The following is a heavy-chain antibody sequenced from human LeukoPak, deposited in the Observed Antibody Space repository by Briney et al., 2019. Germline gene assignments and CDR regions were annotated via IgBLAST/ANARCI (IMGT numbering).Heavy chain of an antibody. J-gene: IGHJ4*02. CDR2: IYTSGST. V-gene: IGHV4-61*02. CDR3: ARVGISRGIRGFDY. Sequence: SQTLSLTCTVSGGSISSGSYYWSWIRQPAGKGLEWIGRIYTSGSTNYNPSLKSRVTISVDTSKNQFSLKLSSVTAADTAVYYCARVGISRGIRGFDYWGQGTLVTVSS. D-gene: IGHD3-10*01. CDR1: GGSISSGSYY.